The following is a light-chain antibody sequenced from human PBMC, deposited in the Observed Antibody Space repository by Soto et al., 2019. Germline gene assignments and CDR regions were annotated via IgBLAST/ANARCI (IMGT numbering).Light chain of an antibody. J-gene: IGKJ2*01. Sequence: ETVVTQSPGTLSLSPGERATLSCRASQSISSTYLAWYQQKPGQAPRLLIYGASTRATGIPDRFSGSGSGTDFPLTISRLEPEDFAVYYCQQYGSSLPMYTFGQGTKLEIK. CDR1: QSISSTY. CDR3: QQYGSSLPMYT. CDR2: GAS. V-gene: IGKV3-20*01.